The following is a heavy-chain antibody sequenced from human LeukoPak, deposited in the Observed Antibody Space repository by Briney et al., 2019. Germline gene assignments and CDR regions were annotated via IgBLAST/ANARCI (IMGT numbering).Heavy chain of an antibody. CDR3: ARGVHCSGGSCYFY. CDR2: INHSGST. Sequence: KSSETLSLTCAVYGGSFSGCYWSWIRQPPGKGLEWIGEINHSGSTNYNPSLKSRVTISVDTSKNQFSLKLSSVTAADTAVYYCARGVHCSGGSCYFYWGQGTLVTVSS. V-gene: IGHV4-34*01. D-gene: IGHD2-15*01. CDR1: GGSFSGCY. J-gene: IGHJ4*02.